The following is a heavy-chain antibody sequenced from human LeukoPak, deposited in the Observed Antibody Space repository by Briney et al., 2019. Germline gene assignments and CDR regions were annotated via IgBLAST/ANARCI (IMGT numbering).Heavy chain of an antibody. D-gene: IGHD6-13*01. V-gene: IGHV3-30*02. CDR3: AREGGWAVPGRFDQ. J-gene: IGHJ4*02. CDR1: GINFRSSG. CDR2: IQNDGSDK. Sequence: GGSLRLSCAASGINFRSSGMHWVRQAPGKGLEWVTFIQNDGSDKYYAASVKGRFTISRDNSKNTVYLHMASLRADDTALYYCAREGGWAVPGRFDQWGQGTLVTVSS.